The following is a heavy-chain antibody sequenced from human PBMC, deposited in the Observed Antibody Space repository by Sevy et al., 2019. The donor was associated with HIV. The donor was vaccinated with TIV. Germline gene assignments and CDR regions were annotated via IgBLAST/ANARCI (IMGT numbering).Heavy chain of an antibody. CDR2: INPNSDGT. CDR3: ARGENFWTASYYFDY. CDR1: GYTFTGYY. V-gene: IGHV1-2*02. Sequence: ASVKVSCKASGYTFTGYYIHWVRQAPGQGLEWMGWINPNSDGTNDVQKFQGRVTMTSDTSINTAYMDLRRLRSDDTAVYYCARGENFWTASYYFDYWRQGTLVTVSS. D-gene: IGHD3-3*01. J-gene: IGHJ4*02.